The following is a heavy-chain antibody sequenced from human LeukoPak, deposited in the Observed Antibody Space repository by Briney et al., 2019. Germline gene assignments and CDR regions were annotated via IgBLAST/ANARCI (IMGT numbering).Heavy chain of an antibody. CDR2: ISGDGGST. J-gene: IGHJ3*02. D-gene: IGHD2-15*01. CDR1: GFTFDDYA. Sequence: GGSLRLSCAASGFTFDDYAMHWVRQAPGKGLEWVSLISGDGGSTYYADSVRGRFTISRDNSKNSLYLQMDGLRTEDTAFYYCAKEIDTLGTNAFDIWGQGTMVTVSS. CDR3: AKEIDTLGTNAFDI. V-gene: IGHV3-43*02.